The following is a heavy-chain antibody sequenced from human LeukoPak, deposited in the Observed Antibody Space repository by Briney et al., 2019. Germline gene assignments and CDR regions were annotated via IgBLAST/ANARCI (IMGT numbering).Heavy chain of an antibody. D-gene: IGHD5-18*01. CDR1: GGSFSGYY. CDR3: ARGSVDTAMADFDY. Sequence: PSETLSLTCAVYGGSFSGYYWSWIRQPPGKGLEWIGEINHSGSTNYNPSLKSRVTISVDTSKNQFSLKLSSVTAADKAVYYCARGSVDTAMADFDYWGQGTLVTVSS. J-gene: IGHJ4*02. V-gene: IGHV4-34*01. CDR2: INHSGST.